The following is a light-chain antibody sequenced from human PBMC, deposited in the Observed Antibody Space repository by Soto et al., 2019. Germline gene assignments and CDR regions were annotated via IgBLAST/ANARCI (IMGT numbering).Light chain of an antibody. CDR3: QHYNNWPPIT. Sequence: EIVMTQSPATLSVSPGERATLSCRASQSVSSNLDWYQQKPGQAPRLLIYGASTRATGIPARFSGSGSGTEFTLTISTLQSEDFAVYYCQHYNNWPPITFGQGTRLEIK. V-gene: IGKV3-15*01. CDR2: GAS. CDR1: QSVSSN. J-gene: IGKJ5*01.